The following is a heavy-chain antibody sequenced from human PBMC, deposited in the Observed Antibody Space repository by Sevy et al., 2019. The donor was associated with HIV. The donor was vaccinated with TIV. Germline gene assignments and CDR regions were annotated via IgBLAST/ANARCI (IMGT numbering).Heavy chain of an antibody. CDR2: ISSSSNYI. D-gene: IGHD6-19*01. Sequence: GGSLRLSCAASGFTFSSYNMNWVRQAPGKGLEWVSSISSSSNYIYYADSMKGRFTISRDNAKNSLYLQMNSLRAEDTAVYYCARDRGSGWYYYYGMDVWGQGTTVTVSS. J-gene: IGHJ6*02. CDR3: ARDRGSGWYYYYGMDV. CDR1: GFTFSSYN. V-gene: IGHV3-21*01.